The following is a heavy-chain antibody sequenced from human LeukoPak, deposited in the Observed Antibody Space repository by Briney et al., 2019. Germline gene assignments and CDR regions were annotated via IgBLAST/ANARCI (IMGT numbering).Heavy chain of an antibody. V-gene: IGHV3-23*01. CDR1: GFTFSSYA. D-gene: IGHD3-22*01. CDR2: ISGSGGST. Sequence: PGGSLRLSCAASGFTFSSYAMSWVRQAPGKGLEWVSAISGSGGSTYYADSVKGRFTISRDNSKNTLYLQMNSLRAEDTAVYYCAKVGHYYDSSGYYFSAYNWFDPWGQGTLVTVSS. J-gene: IGHJ5*02. CDR3: AKVGHYYDSSGYYFSAYNWFDP.